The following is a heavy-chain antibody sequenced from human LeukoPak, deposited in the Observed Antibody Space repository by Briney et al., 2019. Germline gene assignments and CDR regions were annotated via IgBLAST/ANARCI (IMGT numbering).Heavy chain of an antibody. CDR2: FDPRDGET. Sequence: ASVKVSCKVSGYTLTELSMHWVRQAPGKGLEWMGGFDPRDGETIYAQKFQGRVTMTEDTSTDTAYMELSSLRSEDTAVYYCATDLRHGSGSYYNFVYYWGQGTLVTVSS. D-gene: IGHD3-10*01. CDR3: ATDLRHGSGSYYNFVYY. J-gene: IGHJ4*02. CDR1: GYTLTELS. V-gene: IGHV1-24*01.